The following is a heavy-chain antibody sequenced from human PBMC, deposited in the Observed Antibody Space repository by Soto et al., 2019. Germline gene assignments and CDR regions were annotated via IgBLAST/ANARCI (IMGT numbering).Heavy chain of an antibody. D-gene: IGHD1-1*01. CDR2: IYHSGST. J-gene: IGHJ5*02. CDR3: ARGNRNWFDP. Sequence: SETLSLTCTVSGGSISSYYWSWIRQPPGKGLEWIGYIYHSGSTYSNPSLKSRVTISVDTSKNQFSLKLSSVTAADTAVYYCARGNRNWFDPWGQGTLVTVSS. CDR1: GGSISSYY. V-gene: IGHV4-59*01.